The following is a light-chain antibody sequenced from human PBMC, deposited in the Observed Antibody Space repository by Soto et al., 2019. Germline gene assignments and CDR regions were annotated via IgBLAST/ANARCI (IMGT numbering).Light chain of an antibody. CDR1: NSNIGRNT. CDR2: RAY. Sequence: QSVLTQPSSASGTPGQRVTISCSGGNSNIGRNTVDWFQHLPGTAPKRLIYRAYLRPSGVPDRFSGSKSGTSASLAISGLQSTDEGDYYCAAWDDSLTAWVFGGGTQLTVL. CDR3: AAWDDSLTAWV. V-gene: IGLV1-44*01. J-gene: IGLJ3*02.